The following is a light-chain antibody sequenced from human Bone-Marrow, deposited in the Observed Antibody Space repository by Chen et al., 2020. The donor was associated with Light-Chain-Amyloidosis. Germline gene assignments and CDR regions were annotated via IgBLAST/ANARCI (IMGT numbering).Light chain of an antibody. Sequence: QSALSQPPSASGSPGQSVTISCTGDSMDVGGYNYVSWYQQFPGKAPNLIIYEVTKRPSGVPDRFSSSKSGNTASLIVSGLQAEDEADYFCTSYSGTYNLVLFGGGTKLTVL. CDR2: EVT. V-gene: IGLV2-8*01. CDR3: TSYSGTYNLVL. CDR1: SMDVGGYNY. J-gene: IGLJ2*01.